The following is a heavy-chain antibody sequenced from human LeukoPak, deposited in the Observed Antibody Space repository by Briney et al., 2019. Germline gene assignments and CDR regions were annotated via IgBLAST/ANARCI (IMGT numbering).Heavy chain of an antibody. CDR1: GYTFTGYY. V-gene: IGHV1-2*06. Sequence: ASVKVSCKASGYTFTGYYMHWVRQAPGQGLEWMGRINPNSGGTNYAQKFQGRVTITRDTSISTAYMELSRLRSDDTAVYYCARDNYDSSGSFDYWGQGTLVTVSS. CDR2: INPNSGGT. J-gene: IGHJ4*02. CDR3: ARDNYDSSGSFDY. D-gene: IGHD3-22*01.